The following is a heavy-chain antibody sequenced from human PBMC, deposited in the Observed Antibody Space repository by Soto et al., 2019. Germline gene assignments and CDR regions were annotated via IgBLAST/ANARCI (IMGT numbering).Heavy chain of an antibody. CDR1: GFSFSIFG. CDR3: ARDDKDEYGADRGGFGC. J-gene: IGHJ4*02. CDR2: IWYDGSNK. Sequence: QVHLVESGGGVVQPGTSLRLSCAASGFSFSIFGMHWVRQAPGKGLEWVAGIWYDGSNKYYADSAKGRFSISRDNSKNPLYLQMNTLRAEDTAVYYCARDDKDEYGADRGGFGCWGQGTLVTVSS. V-gene: IGHV3-33*01. D-gene: IGHD2-8*01.